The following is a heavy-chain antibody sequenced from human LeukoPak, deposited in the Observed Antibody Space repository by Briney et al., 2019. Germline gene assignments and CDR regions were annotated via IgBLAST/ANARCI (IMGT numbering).Heavy chain of an antibody. V-gene: IGHV1-2*02. CDR1: GYTFTDYY. D-gene: IGHD6-13*01. Sequence: ASVKVSCKASGYTFTDYYIHWVRQAPGQGLEGMGWINPDSGGTNFAQNFQGRVTMTRDTSISTAYMELSRLNSDDTAVYYCARCTDSSWYCPFDYWGQGTLVTVSS. CDR3: ARCTDSSWYCPFDY. J-gene: IGHJ4*02. CDR2: INPDSGGT.